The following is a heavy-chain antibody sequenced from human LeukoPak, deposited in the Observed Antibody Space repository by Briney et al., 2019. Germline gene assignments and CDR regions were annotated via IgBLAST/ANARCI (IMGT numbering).Heavy chain of an antibody. CDR1: GGSTSSSSYY. CDR3: ARLGIGDIAAASFDY. CDR2: IYYSGST. V-gene: IGHV4-39*01. J-gene: IGHJ4*02. D-gene: IGHD6-13*01. Sequence: PSETLSLTCTVSGGSTSSSSYYWGWIRQPPGKGLEWIGSIYYSGSTYYNPSLKSRVTISVDTSKNQFSLKLSSVTAADTAVYYCARLGIGDIAAASFDYWGQGTLVTVSS.